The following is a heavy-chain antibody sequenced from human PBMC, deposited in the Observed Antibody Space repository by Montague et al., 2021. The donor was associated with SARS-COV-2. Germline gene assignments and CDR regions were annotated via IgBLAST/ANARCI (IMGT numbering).Heavy chain of an antibody. Sequence: SETLSLTCTVSGGSISSSSYYWCWIRQPPGKVLEWIGSIYHTGSTYYNPSLKSRATISVDTSKNQFSLTLSSVTAADTAVYYCASVTCIAMRVVITRYGLDVWGQGTMVTVSS. CDR3: ASVTCIAMRVVITRYGLDV. D-gene: IGHD3-10*01. V-gene: IGHV4-39*07. J-gene: IGHJ6*02. CDR2: IYHTGST. CDR1: GGSISSSSYY.